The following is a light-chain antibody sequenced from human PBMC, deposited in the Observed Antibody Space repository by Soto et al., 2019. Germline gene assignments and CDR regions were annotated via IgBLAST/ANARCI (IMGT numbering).Light chain of an antibody. J-gene: IGKJ4*01. CDR2: WAS. Sequence: DILMTQSPDSLAVSLGERATINCKSSQSVLYSSNNKNYLAWYQQKPGQPPKLLIYWASTRESGVPDRFSGSGSGTDFTLTISSLQAEDVAVYYCQQFFNTPTFGGGTKVDIK. CDR1: QSVLYSSNNKNY. V-gene: IGKV4-1*01. CDR3: QQFFNTPT.